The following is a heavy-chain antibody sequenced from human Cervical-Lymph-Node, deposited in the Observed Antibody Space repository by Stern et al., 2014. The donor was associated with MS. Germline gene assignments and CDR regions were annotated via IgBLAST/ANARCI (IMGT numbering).Heavy chain of an antibody. J-gene: IGHJ3*02. Sequence: DQMVESGGGVVQPGRSLRLSCVASGLTFSTFVMHWVRQAPGKGLGWVAVVWNDGSKEHFTESVKGRFSTSRDTAKNTLHLQMSSLRAEDTAVYFCATSTASDAFDIWGQGTLVTVSS. CDR2: VWNDGSKE. D-gene: IGHD2/OR15-2a*01. CDR3: ATSTASDAFDI. CDR1: GLTFSTFV. V-gene: IGHV3-33*01.